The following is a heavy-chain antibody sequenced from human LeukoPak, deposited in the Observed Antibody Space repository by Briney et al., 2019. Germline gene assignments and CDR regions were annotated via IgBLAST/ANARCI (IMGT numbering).Heavy chain of an antibody. Sequence: GASVKVSCKASGYTFTSYYIHWVRQAPGQGLEWMGWINPHSGDTNYAHKFQGRVTMTRDTSISTASMELSSLRSDDTAVYYCATAGRGGSSLDYWGQGTLVTVSS. CDR1: GYTFTSYY. D-gene: IGHD3-16*01. V-gene: IGHV1-2*07. CDR3: ATAGRGGSSLDY. CDR2: INPHSGDT. J-gene: IGHJ4*02.